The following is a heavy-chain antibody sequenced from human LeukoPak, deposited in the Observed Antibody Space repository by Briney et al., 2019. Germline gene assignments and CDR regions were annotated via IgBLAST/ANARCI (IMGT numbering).Heavy chain of an antibody. V-gene: IGHV3-30*03. J-gene: IGHJ4*02. Sequence: GGSLRLSCAASGFTFSSYSMNWVRQAPGKGLEWVAVISYDGSNKYYADSVKGRFTISRDNSKNTLYLQMNSLRAEDTAVYYCARDLVAAAAGGYWGQGTLVTVSS. CDR2: ISYDGSNK. CDR1: GFTFSSYS. CDR3: ARDLVAAAAGGY. D-gene: IGHD6-13*01.